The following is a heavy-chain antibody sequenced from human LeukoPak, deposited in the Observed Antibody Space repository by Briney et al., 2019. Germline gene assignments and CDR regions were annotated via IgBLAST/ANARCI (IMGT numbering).Heavy chain of an antibody. Sequence: GGSLRLSCAASGFTFSSYAMHWVRQAPGKGLEWVSVIYSGGSTYYADSVKGRFTISRDNSKNTLYLQMNSLRAEDTAVYYCARGAYTGGAVAGHFDYWGQGTLVTVSS. D-gene: IGHD6-19*01. V-gene: IGHV3-53*01. J-gene: IGHJ4*02. CDR2: IYSGGST. CDR3: ARGAYTGGAVAGHFDY. CDR1: GFTFSSYA.